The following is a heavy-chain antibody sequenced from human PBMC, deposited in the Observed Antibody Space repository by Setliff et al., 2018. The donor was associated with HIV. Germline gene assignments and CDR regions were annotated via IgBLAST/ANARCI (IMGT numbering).Heavy chain of an antibody. J-gene: IGHJ6*03. CDR1: GGSVSSYY. Sequence: PSETLSLTCTVSGGSVSSYYWSWIRQAAGQGLEWIGHIYTGGNTYYNPSLKSRVTMSLDTSKNQFSLKVTSVTAADTAVYYCARGTLHYDFWSGSLDYYYMDVWGKGTTVTVSS. D-gene: IGHD3-3*01. CDR2: IYTGGNT. V-gene: IGHV4-4*07. CDR3: ARGTLHYDFWSGSLDYYYMDV.